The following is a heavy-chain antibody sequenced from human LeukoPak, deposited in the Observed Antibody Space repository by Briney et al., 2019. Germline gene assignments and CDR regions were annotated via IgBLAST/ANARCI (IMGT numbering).Heavy chain of an antibody. CDR3: ARDLQGIAARTNAFDI. V-gene: IGHV3-9*01. CDR2: ISWNSGSI. J-gene: IGHJ3*02. Sequence: PGRSLRLSCAASGFTFDDYAMHWVRQAPGKGLEWVSGISWNSGSIGYANSVKGRFTISRDNAKNSLYLQMNSLRAEDTALYYCARDLQGIAARTNAFDIWGQGTMVTVSS. CDR1: GFTFDDYA. D-gene: IGHD6-6*01.